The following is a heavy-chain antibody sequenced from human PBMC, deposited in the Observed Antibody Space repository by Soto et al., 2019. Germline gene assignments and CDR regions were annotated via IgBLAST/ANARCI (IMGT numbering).Heavy chain of an antibody. Sequence: GGSLRLSCAASGFNFKGYGISWVRQSPEKGLEWVASINFFLGKTYYADSVKGRSTISKDDAKDTVFLHLNSLRSDDTAVYYCAKEYSTSFDYWGQGTPVTVSS. V-gene: IGHV3-23*01. CDR1: GFNFKGYG. CDR3: AKEYSTSFDY. D-gene: IGHD6-6*01. CDR2: INFFLGKT. J-gene: IGHJ4*02.